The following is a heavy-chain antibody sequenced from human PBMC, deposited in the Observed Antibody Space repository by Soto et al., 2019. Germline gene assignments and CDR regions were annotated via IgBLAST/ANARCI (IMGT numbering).Heavy chain of an antibody. D-gene: IGHD2-2*01. Sequence: GGSLRLSCAASVLTFSRYDMYWVRQAPGKGLEWVAVISSDGSNKYYADSVKGRFTISRDNSKNTLYLQMNSLRAEDTAVYYCARDRIVVVPAAMRGSYGMDVWGQGTTVTVSS. J-gene: IGHJ6*02. CDR1: VLTFSRYD. CDR2: ISSDGSNK. CDR3: ARDRIVVVPAAMRGSYGMDV. V-gene: IGHV3-30-3*01.